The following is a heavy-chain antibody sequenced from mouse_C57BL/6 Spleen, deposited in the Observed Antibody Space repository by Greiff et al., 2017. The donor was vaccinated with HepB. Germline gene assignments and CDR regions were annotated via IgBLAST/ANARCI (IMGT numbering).Heavy chain of an antibody. CDR3: ARHREGDEAWFAY. J-gene: IGHJ3*01. V-gene: IGHV5-6*01. D-gene: IGHD3-1*01. CDR2: LSSGGSYT. Sequence: EVQVVESGGDLVKPGGSLKLSCAASGFTFSSYGMSWVRQTPDKRLEWVATLSSGGSYTYYPDSVKGRFTISRDNAKNTLYLQMSSLKSEDTAMYYCARHREGDEAWFAYWGQGTLVTVSA. CDR1: GFTFSSYG.